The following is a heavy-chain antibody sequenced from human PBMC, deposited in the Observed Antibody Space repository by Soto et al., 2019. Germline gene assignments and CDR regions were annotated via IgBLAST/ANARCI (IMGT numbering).Heavy chain of an antibody. Sequence: GGSLGLSCAASGFTVSSHYMSWVRQAPGKGLEGVSVIYSGGSTYYTDSVKGRFTISRDDSKNTLFLQMNSLRAEDTAVYYYASLGVADVAFDIWGQGTMVTV. CDR1: GFTVSSHY. V-gene: IGHV3-66*01. CDR2: IYSGGST. CDR3: ASLGVADVAFDI. J-gene: IGHJ3*02. D-gene: IGHD6-19*01.